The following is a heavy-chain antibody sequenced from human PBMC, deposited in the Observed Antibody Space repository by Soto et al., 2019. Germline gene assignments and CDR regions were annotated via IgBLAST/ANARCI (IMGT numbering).Heavy chain of an antibody. J-gene: IGHJ6*02. CDR1: GGTISRDNYY. Sequence: PSETLSLTCSVSGGTISRDNYYWTWIRQRPGQGLEWIGNIYSSGTTYYNPSLGSQFTISVDTSKNQFSLKVTYVTAADTAVYYCARYCSSSSCYRKGMDVWGQGTTVTV. V-gene: IGHV4-31*01. D-gene: IGHD2-2*01. CDR3: ARYCSSSSCYRKGMDV. CDR2: IYSSGTT.